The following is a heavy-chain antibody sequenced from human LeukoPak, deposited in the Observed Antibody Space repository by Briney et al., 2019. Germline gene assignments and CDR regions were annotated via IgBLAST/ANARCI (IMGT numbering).Heavy chain of an antibody. V-gene: IGHV1-58*02. CDR2: IVVGSGNT. D-gene: IGHD3-10*01. Sequence: SVKVSCKASGFTFTSSTIQWVRQARGQRLEWIGWIVVGSGNTNYAQKFQERVIITRDMSTTTVYMELSSLRSEDTAVYYCAGPPWFGELTLDYWGQGTLVTVSS. CDR3: AGPPWFGELTLDY. J-gene: IGHJ4*02. CDR1: GFTFTSST.